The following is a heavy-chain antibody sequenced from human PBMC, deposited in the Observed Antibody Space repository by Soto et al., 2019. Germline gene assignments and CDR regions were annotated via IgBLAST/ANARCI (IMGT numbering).Heavy chain of an antibody. V-gene: IGHV3-23*01. Sequence: GGCLSLSCAASGFTFSSYEMSWVRQAPGKGLEWVSAISGSGGSTYYADSVKGRFTISRDNSKNTLYLQMNRLRAEDTAVYYCAKYLEMATNYWGQGTLVTVSS. CDR1: GFTFSSYE. CDR3: AKYLEMATNY. J-gene: IGHJ4*02. CDR2: ISGSGGST. D-gene: IGHD5-12*01.